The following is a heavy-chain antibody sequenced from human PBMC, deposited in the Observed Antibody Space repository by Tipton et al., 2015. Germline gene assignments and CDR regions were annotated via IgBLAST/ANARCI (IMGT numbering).Heavy chain of an antibody. D-gene: IGHD3-9*01. CDR2: ISYDGTLK. J-gene: IGHJ3*02. CDR1: GFTFSSYG. V-gene: IGHV3-30*18. CDR3: AKGDIFTDNYAHDAFDI. Sequence: SLRLSCVASGFTFSSYGLHWVRRAPGKGLEWLAVISYDGTLKYYADSVKGRFTTSRDNAKKSLHLQMNSLRPEDTALYYCAKGDIFTDNYAHDAFDIWGQGTMVTVSS.